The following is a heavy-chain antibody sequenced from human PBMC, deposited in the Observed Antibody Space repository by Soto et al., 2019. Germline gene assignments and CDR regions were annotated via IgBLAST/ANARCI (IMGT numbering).Heavy chain of an antibody. Sequence: PSETLSLTCTVSGRSISSVNYYWSWIRQPPGKGLEWIGYIYYSGSTYYNPSLRSRVTISVDTSKNQFSLKLSSVTAADTAVYYCARVFMYDSSGYYYFDYWGQGTLVTVSS. CDR2: IYYSGST. CDR1: GRSISSVNYY. V-gene: IGHV4-30-4*01. D-gene: IGHD3-22*01. CDR3: ARVFMYDSSGYYYFDY. J-gene: IGHJ4*02.